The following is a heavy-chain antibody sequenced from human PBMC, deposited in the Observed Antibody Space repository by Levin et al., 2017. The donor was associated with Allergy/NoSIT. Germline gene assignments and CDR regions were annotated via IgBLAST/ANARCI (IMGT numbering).Heavy chain of an antibody. V-gene: IGHV3-33*01. CDR2: IWYDGSNK. D-gene: IGHD3-10*01. Sequence: PGGSLRLSCAASGFTFSSYGMHWVRQAPGKGLEWVAVIWYDGSNKYYADSVKGRFTISRDNSKNTLYLQMNSLRAEDTAVYYCARDSRFYYASGSYSPNFDYWGQGTLVTVSS. CDR3: ARDSRFYYASGSYSPNFDY. CDR1: GFTFSSYG. J-gene: IGHJ4*02.